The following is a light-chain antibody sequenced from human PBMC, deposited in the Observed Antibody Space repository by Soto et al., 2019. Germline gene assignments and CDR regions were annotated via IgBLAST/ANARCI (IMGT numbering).Light chain of an antibody. CDR2: WAS. CDR1: QSVLYSSNNRNY. J-gene: IGKJ1*01. Sequence: DIVLTQSPDSLAVSLGERATINCKPSQSVLYSSNNRNYLTWYQHKPGQPPKMLIYWASTRESGVPDRFSGSASGTDFTLTISSLQAEALAVYYCQQYNSGPRTFGQGTKVEIK. V-gene: IGKV4-1*01. CDR3: QQYNSGPRT.